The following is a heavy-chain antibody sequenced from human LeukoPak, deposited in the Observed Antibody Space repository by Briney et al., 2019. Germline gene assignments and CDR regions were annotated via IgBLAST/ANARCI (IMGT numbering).Heavy chain of an antibody. Sequence: GGSLILSCVASGFTFSDFWMNWVRQAPARGLGLVANIKQYGSEKYYLDSVKGRFTHSSDNDKNSLYLEMNSLRAEDTAVYYCARWNTGRYTIDDNYHYMDVWGKGTTVTVSS. V-gene: IGHV3-7*04. CDR3: ARWNTGRYTIDDNYHYMDV. D-gene: IGHD1-26*01. CDR1: GFTFSDFW. J-gene: IGHJ6*03. CDR2: IKQYGSEK.